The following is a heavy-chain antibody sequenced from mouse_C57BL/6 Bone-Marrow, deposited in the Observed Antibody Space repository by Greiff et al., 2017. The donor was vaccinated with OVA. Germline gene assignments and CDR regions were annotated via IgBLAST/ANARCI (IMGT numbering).Heavy chain of an antibody. J-gene: IGHJ1*03. V-gene: IGHV10-1*01. CDR1: GFSFNTYA. CDR3: ERERYGGWYFDV. D-gene: IGHD1-2*01. CDR2: ISSKSNNYET. Sequence: EVMLVESGGGLVQPKGSLKLSCAASGFSFNTYAMNWVRQAPGKGLEWVARISSKSNNYETYYADSVKNRITNSRDNSESMLYLQMNTVKTEDTAMYYCERERYGGWYFDVWGTGTTVTVSS.